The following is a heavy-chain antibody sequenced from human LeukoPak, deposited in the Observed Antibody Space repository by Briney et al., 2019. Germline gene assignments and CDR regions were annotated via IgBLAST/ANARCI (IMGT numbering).Heavy chain of an antibody. CDR1: GFTFSSYA. J-gene: IGHJ6*03. D-gene: IGHD2-2*01. Sequence: GGSLRLSCAASGFTFSSYAMSWVRQAPGKGLEWVSAISGSGGSTYYADSVKGRFTISRDNSKNTLYLQMNSLRAEDTAVYYCARSTPDYYYYYMDVWGKGTTVTVSS. V-gene: IGHV3-23*01. CDR2: ISGSGGST. CDR3: ARSTPDYYYYYMDV.